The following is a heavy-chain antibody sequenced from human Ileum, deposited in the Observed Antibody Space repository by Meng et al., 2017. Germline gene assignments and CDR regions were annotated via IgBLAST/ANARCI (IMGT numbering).Heavy chain of an antibody. CDR3: TNDRINH. J-gene: IGHJ1*01. D-gene: IGHD1-1*01. CDR2: INPDGCDP. V-gene: IGHV3-74*01. Sequence: VQLVESGGGLAPPWGSLRRSCAASGFTFTDHWMHWVRQGPGKGLVWVSRINPDGCDPTYADSVKGRFTISRDNAKNTVYLQMNSLRAEDTALYYCTNDRINHWGQGALVTVSS. CDR1: GFTFTDHW.